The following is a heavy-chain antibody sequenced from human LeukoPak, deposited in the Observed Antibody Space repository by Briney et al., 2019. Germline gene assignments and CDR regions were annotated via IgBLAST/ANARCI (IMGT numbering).Heavy chain of an antibody. CDR3: ARDETKGKGTAWFGWVY. CDR1: GFTFSDYD. CDR2: ITESGDDK. Sequence: PGGSLSLSCAASGFTFSDYDMSWVRQAPGKGPEWVSVITESGDDKNYADSVKGRFIISRDNSKNTLFLQMNSLRVEDTAVYYCARDETKGKGTAWFGWVYWGRGTLVTVSS. J-gene: IGHJ4*02. V-gene: IGHV3-23*01. D-gene: IGHD3-10*01.